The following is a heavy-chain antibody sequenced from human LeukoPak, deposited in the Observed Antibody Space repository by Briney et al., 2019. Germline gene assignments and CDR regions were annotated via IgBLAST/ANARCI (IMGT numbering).Heavy chain of an antibody. CDR3: ARGRDCSSTSCYSGYYYYGMDV. CDR1: GGSISSYY. CDR2: IYYSGST. D-gene: IGHD2-2*02. Sequence: SETLSLTCTVSGGSISSYYWSWIRQPPGKGLEWIGYIYYSGSTNYNPSLKSRVTISVDTSKNQFSLKLSSVTAADTAVYYCARGRDCSSTSCYSGYYYYGMDVWGQGTTVTVSS. J-gene: IGHJ6*02. V-gene: IGHV4-59*01.